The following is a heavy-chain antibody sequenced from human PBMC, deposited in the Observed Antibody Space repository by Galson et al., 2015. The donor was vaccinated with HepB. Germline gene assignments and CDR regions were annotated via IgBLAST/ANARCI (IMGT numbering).Heavy chain of an antibody. D-gene: IGHD6-13*01. CDR3: AKDTTDGSWYSRSFDY. CDR2: ISWNSGSI. CDR1: GFTFDDYA. Sequence: SLRLSCAASGFTFDDYAMHWVRQAPGKGLEWVSGISWNSGSIGYADSVKGRFTISRDNAKNSLYLQMNSLRAEDTALYYCAKDTTDGSWYSRSFDYWGQGTLVTVSS. V-gene: IGHV3-9*01. J-gene: IGHJ4*02.